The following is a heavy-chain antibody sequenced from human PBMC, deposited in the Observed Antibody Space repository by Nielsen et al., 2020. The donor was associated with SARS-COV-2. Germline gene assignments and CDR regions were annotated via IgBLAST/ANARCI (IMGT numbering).Heavy chain of an antibody. CDR3: ARGNGWGSYFDY. D-gene: IGHD7-27*01. Sequence: GGSLRLSCAASGFTFSSYAMSWVRQAPGKGLEWVSVIKTSGGSTYYADSVKGRFTISRDNSKNTLYLQMNSLRAEDTAVYYCARGNGWGSYFDYWGQGTLVTVSS. J-gene: IGHJ4*02. CDR2: IKTSGGST. V-gene: IGHV3-23*01. CDR1: GFTFSSYA.